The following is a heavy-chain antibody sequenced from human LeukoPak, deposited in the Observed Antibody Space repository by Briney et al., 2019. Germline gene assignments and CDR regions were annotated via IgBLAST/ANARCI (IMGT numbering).Heavy chain of an antibody. Sequence: SSETLSLTCTVSGGSISSGSYYWSWIRQPAGKGLEWIGRIYTSGSTNYNPSLKSRVTISVDTSKNQFSLKLSSVTAADTAVYYCAREEKELVYYFDYWGQGTLVTVSS. CDR2: IYTSGST. D-gene: IGHD2-8*02. CDR1: GGSISSGSYY. V-gene: IGHV4-61*02. J-gene: IGHJ4*02. CDR3: AREEKELVYYFDY.